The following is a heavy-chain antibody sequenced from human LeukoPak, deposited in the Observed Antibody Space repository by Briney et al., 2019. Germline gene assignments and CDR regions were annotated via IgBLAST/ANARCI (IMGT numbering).Heavy chain of an antibody. J-gene: IGHJ4*02. V-gene: IGHV3-23*01. CDR1: GFTFSSYA. Sequence: GGSLRLSCAASGFTFSSYAMSGVRHAPGRGLEWVSAISGSGGSTYYADSVKGRFTISRDNSKNTLYLQMNSLRAEDTAVYYCAKVVMLEDIVVVPPDYWGQGTLVTVSS. CDR3: AKVVMLEDIVVVPPDY. CDR2: ISGSGGST. D-gene: IGHD2-2*01.